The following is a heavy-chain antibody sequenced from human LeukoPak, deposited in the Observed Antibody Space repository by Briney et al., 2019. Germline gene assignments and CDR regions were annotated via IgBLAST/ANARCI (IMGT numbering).Heavy chain of an antibody. CDR3: ARVISVAGYDY. V-gene: IGHV3-21*01. D-gene: IGHD6-19*01. CDR2: ISSSSSYI. J-gene: IGHJ4*02. CDR1: GFTFSSQS. Sequence: TGGSLRLSCVASGFTFSSQSMTWVRQAPGKVLEWVSSISSSSSYIYYADSVKGRFTISRDNAKNSLYLQMNSLGAEDTAVYYCARVISVAGYDYWGQGTLVTVSS.